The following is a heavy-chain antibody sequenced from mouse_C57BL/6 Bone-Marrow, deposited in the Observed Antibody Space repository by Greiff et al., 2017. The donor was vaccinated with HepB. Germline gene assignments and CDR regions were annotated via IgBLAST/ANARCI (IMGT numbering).Heavy chain of an antibody. Sequence: VQLKESGGGLVKPGGSLKLSCAASGFTFSSDAMSWVRQTPEKRLEWVATISDGGSYTYYPDNVKDRFNISRDNAKNNLYLQMSHLKSEDTAMYYCARDEEYLLAYWGKDTLVTVSA. J-gene: IGHJ3*01. V-gene: IGHV5-4*01. CDR3: ARDEEYLLAY. D-gene: IGHD5-1*01. CDR2: ISDGGSYT. CDR1: GFTFSSDA.